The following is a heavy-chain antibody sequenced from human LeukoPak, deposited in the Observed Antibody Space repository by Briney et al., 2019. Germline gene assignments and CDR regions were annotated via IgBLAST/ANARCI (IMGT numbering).Heavy chain of an antibody. Sequence: GGSLRLSCAASEFSVGSNYVTWVRQAPGKGLKWVSFISSTSSYIYYADSVKGRFTISRDNAKNSLYLQMNSLRAEDTAVYYCAILWDYFDYWGQGTLVTVSS. D-gene: IGHD7-27*01. CDR1: EFSVGSNY. CDR2: ISSTSSYI. CDR3: AILWDYFDY. J-gene: IGHJ4*02. V-gene: IGHV3-21*06.